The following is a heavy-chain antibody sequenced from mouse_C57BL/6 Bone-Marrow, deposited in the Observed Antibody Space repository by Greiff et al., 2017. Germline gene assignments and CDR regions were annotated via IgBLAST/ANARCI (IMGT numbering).Heavy chain of an antibody. J-gene: IGHJ2*01. CDR1: GFTFSDYG. Sequence: DVHLVASGGGLVKPGGSLKLSCAASGFTFSDYGMHWVRQAPEKGLEWVAYISSGSSTIYYADTVKGRFTISRDNAKNTLFLQMTSLRSEDTAMYYCAIRSYFDYWGQGTTLTVSS. D-gene: IGHD1-1*01. CDR3: AIRSYFDY. V-gene: IGHV5-17*01. CDR2: ISSGSSTI.